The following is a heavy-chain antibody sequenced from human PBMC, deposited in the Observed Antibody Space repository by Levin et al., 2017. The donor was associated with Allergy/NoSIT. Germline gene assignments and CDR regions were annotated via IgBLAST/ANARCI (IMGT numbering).Heavy chain of an antibody. V-gene: IGHV3-11*01. D-gene: IGHD3-22*01. Sequence: SCAGSGFTFSDSYMIWLRQAPGQGLEWVSYISESGRTIFHTDSVKGRFTVSRDNAKNSLSLQMNSLRAEDTAVYYCARLAYDSHIDYWGQGMLVTVSS. CDR3: ARLAYDSHIDY. CDR2: ISESGRTI. CDR1: GFTFSDSY. J-gene: IGHJ4*02.